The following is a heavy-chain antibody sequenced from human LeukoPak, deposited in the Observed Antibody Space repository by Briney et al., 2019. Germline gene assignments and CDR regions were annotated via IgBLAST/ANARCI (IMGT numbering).Heavy chain of an antibody. D-gene: IGHD3-22*01. CDR1: GYIFTSYA. Sequence: ASVKVSCKAPGYIFTSYAISWVRQAPGQGPEWMGWISAYNGITNYAQKFQGRVTMTTDTSTSTAYMELRSLRSDDTAVYYCAKNYSDRSGYYFYFDYWGQGTLVTVSS. CDR3: AKNYSDRSGYYFYFDY. CDR2: ISAYNGIT. J-gene: IGHJ4*02. V-gene: IGHV1-18*01.